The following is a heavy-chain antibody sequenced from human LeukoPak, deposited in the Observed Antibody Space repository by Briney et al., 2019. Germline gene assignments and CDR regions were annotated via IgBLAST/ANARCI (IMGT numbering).Heavy chain of an antibody. J-gene: IGHJ4*02. V-gene: IGHV3-30*04. CDR2: ISYDGSNK. D-gene: IGHD3-22*01. CDR1: GFTFSSYA. CDR3: ASKIGDYFDY. Sequence: GGSLRLSCTASGFTFSSYAMHWVRQAPGKGLEWVAVISYDGSNKYYADSVKGRFTISRDNSKNTLYLQMNSLRAEDTAVYYCASKIGDYFDYWGRGTLVTVSS.